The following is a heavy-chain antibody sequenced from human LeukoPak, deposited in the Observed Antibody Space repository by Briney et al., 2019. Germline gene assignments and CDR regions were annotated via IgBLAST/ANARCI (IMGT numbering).Heavy chain of an antibody. J-gene: IGHJ3*02. D-gene: IGHD3-9*01. V-gene: IGHV3-11*01. CDR3: ARWEGRYFELASAFDI. CDR1: GFTFSDYY. CDR2: ISNSADTK. Sequence: PGGSLRLSCAASGFTFSDYYMSWIRQAPGKRLEWVSYISNSADTKFYADSVKDRFTISRDNAKNSLYLEMNSLRAEDTAVYYCARWEGRYFELASAFDIWGQGTMVTVSS.